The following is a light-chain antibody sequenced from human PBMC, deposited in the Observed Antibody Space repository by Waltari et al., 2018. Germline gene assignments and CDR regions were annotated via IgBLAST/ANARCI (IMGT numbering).Light chain of an antibody. CDR2: GAS. CDR1: QSVSSK. Sequence: TQSPSFLSASVGDRVTLSCRASQSVSSKVAWYQQRPGQAPRLLIFGASTRATGIPARFSGSESGTEFTLTISSLQSEDSGVYFCQQYTTRPLTFGGGTKVEI. J-gene: IGKJ4*01. V-gene: IGKV3-15*01. CDR3: QQYTTRPLT.